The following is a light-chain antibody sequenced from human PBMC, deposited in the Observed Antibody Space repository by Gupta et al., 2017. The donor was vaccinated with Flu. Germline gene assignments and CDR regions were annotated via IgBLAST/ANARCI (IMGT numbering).Light chain of an antibody. J-gene: IGKJ1*01. CDR1: QIISSY. CDR2: AVS. CDR3: LQSDSSFWT. Sequence: PSSLSASVGDKVTISSLASQIISSYLHWYQQKPGIAPKLLISAVSRGESGVPSRFGGSGSGTDFTLTISGLQPEESATYYCLQSDSSFWTFGQGTKVEIK. V-gene: IGKV1-39*01.